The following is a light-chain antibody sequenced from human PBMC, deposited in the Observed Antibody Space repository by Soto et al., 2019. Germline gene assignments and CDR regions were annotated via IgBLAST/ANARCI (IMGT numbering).Light chain of an antibody. V-gene: IGKV3-11*01. CDR3: QQRSNWPPDT. J-gene: IGKJ4*01. Sequence: EIVLTQSPATLSLSPGERATLSCRASQSVSSYLAWYQQKPGQAPRLLIYDASNRATGIPARFSGSGSRTDFTLTISSLEPEDFAVYYCQQRSNWPPDTFGGGTKVEIK. CDR2: DAS. CDR1: QSVSSY.